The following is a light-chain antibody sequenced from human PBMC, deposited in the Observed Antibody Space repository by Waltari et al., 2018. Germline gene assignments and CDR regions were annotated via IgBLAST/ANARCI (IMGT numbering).Light chain of an antibody. Sequence: EIVLTQSPATLSLSPGERATLSCRASHSVSNYLAWYQQKPDQAPRLLIYDASNRATGIPARFTGSGSGTDFTLTISSLEPEDFAIYYCQHRSNWPLTFGGGTKVEVK. CDR2: DAS. CDR3: QHRSNWPLT. J-gene: IGKJ4*01. V-gene: IGKV3-11*01. CDR1: HSVSNY.